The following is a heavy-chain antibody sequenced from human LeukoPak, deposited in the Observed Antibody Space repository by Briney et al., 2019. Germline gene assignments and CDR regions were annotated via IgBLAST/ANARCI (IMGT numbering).Heavy chain of an antibody. Sequence: SETLSLTCTVSGGSISSYYWSWIRQPPGKGLEWIGYIYYSGSTNYNPSLKSRVTISVDTSKNQFSLKVNSVTAADTAVYFCARGEGFCSGTTCYAKWFDPWGQGTLVTVSS. CDR1: GGSISSYY. D-gene: IGHD2-2*01. J-gene: IGHJ5*02. V-gene: IGHV4-59*08. CDR3: ARGEGFCSGTTCYAKWFDP. CDR2: IYYSGST.